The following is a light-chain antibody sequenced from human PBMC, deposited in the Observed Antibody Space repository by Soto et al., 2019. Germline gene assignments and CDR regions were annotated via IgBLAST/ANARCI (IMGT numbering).Light chain of an antibody. CDR1: QIVTTKH. V-gene: IGKV3-20*01. Sequence: DIVLTQSPGTLSFSPGESATLSCRASQIVTTKHLAWYQHRPGPAPRLLIYGTSSRAAGIPDRFSGSGSGTDFTLTTKRLEPEDSAVYFCQQYGTAPYTFGQGARLDI. CDR2: GTS. CDR3: QQYGTAPYT. J-gene: IGKJ2*01.